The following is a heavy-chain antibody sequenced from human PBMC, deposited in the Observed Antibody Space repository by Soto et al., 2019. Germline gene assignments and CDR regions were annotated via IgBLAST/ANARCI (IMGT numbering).Heavy chain of an antibody. CDR3: ARDRGRGYSGYDYRALDY. J-gene: IGHJ4*02. CDR2: INPNSGGT. CDR1: GYTFTCYY. Sequence: ASVKVSCKASGYTFTCYYMHWVRQAPGQGLEWMGWINPNSGGTNYAQKFQGWVTMTRDTSISTAYMELSRLRSDDTAVYYCARDRGRGYSGYDYRALDYWGQGTLVTVSS. V-gene: IGHV1-2*04. D-gene: IGHD5-12*01.